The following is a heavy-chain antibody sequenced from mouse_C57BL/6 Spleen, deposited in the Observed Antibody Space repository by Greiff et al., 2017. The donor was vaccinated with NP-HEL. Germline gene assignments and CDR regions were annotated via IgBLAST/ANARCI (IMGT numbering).Heavy chain of an antibody. J-gene: IGHJ4*01. CDR1: GFTFSSYA. CDR3: ARDRGLRRAMDY. Sequence: EVKLVESGGGLVKPGGSLKLSCAASGFTFSSYAMSWVRQTPEKRLEWVATISDGGSYTYYPDNVKGRFTISRDNAKNNLYLQMSHLKSEDTAMYYCARDRGLRRAMDYWGQGTSVTVSS. V-gene: IGHV5-4*01. CDR2: ISDGGSYT. D-gene: IGHD2-4*01.